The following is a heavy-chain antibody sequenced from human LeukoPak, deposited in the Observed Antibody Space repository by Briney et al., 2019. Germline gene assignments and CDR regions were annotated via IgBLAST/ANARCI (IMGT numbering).Heavy chain of an antibody. D-gene: IGHD3-10*01. CDR3: ARDVPDYYGSGSPSPTFDY. Sequence: GASVKVSCKASGGTFSSYAISWVRQAPGQGLEWMGGIIPIFGTANYAQKFQGRVTITADESTSTAYMELSSLRSEDTAVYYCARDVPDYYGSGSPSPTFDYWGQGTLVTVSS. CDR1: GGTFSSYA. CDR2: IIPIFGTA. V-gene: IGHV1-69*13. J-gene: IGHJ4*02.